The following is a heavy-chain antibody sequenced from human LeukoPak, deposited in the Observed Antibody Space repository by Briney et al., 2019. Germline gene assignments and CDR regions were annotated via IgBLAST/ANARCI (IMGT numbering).Heavy chain of an antibody. CDR2: IWYDGSNK. J-gene: IGHJ4*02. V-gene: IGHV3-33*01. Sequence: PGGSLRLSCTASGFTFSDYGMHWVRQPPGKGLEWVAIIWYDGSNKKYEDSVKGRFTISRDNSKNTLYLQMNSLRAEDTAVYYCARGVDYYENSGTIDYWGQGTPVTVSS. D-gene: IGHD3-22*01. CDR3: ARGVDYYENSGTIDY. CDR1: GFTFSDYG.